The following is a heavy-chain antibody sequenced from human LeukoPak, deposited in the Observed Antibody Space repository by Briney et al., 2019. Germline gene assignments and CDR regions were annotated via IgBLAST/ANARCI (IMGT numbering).Heavy chain of an antibody. CDR2: MNPNSGNT. V-gene: IGHV1-8*03. Sequence: ASVKVSCKASGYTFTSYDINWVRQATGQGLEWMGWMNPNSGNTGYAQKFQGRVTITRNTSISTAYMELSSLRSEDTAVYYCARGQGRKSGPSLPYWYFDLWGRGTLVTVSS. CDR1: GYTFTSYD. J-gene: IGHJ2*01. CDR3: ARGQGRKSGPSLPYWYFDL. D-gene: IGHD3-3*01.